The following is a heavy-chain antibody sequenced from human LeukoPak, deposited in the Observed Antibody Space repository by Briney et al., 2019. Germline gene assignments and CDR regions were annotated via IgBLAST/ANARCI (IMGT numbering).Heavy chain of an antibody. CDR3: ARDLSDYYGSGSYYNQPWFDP. CDR1: GFTFSVSG. V-gene: IGHV3-30*02. J-gene: IGHJ5*02. Sequence: GGSLRLSCAASGFTFSVSGIHWVRQTPDKGLEWVAFIRPDGNNKFYADSVKGRFTISRDNSKNTLYLQMNSLRAEDTAVYYCARDLSDYYGSGSYYNQPWFDPWGQGTLVTVSS. D-gene: IGHD3-10*01. CDR2: IRPDGNNK.